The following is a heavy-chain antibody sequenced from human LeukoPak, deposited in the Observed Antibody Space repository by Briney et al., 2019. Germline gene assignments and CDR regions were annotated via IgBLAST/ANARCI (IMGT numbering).Heavy chain of an antibody. V-gene: IGHV4-39*01. CDR1: GGSISSSSYY. CDR2: IYYSGST. CDR3: ARGVLGGIAVFGTFPEAFDV. D-gene: IGHD6-19*01. Sequence: SETLSLTCTVSGGSISSSSYYWGWIRQPPGKGLEWIGSIYYSGSTYYNPSLKSRVTISVDTSKNQFSLMLTSVTAADTAVYYCARGVLGGIAVFGTFPEAFDVWGQGTMVPVSS. J-gene: IGHJ3*01.